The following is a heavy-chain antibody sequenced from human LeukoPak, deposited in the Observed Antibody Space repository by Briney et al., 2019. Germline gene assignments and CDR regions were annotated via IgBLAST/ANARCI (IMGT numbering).Heavy chain of an antibody. V-gene: IGHV3-23*01. CDR3: AKDTADYDFWSGYYIGDY. Sequence: GGSLRLSCAASGFTSSSYAMSWVRQAPGKGLEWVSAISGSGGSTYYADSVKGRFTISRDNSKNTLYLQMNSLRAEDTAVYYCAKDTADYDFWSGYYIGDYWGQGTLVTVSS. D-gene: IGHD3-3*01. CDR2: ISGSGGST. J-gene: IGHJ4*02. CDR1: GFTSSSYA.